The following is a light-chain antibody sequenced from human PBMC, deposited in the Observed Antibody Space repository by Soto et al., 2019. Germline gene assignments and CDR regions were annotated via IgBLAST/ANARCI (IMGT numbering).Light chain of an antibody. J-gene: IGKJ1*01. V-gene: IGKV2-30*01. Sequence: DVVMTQSPLSLPVTLGQPASISCRSSQSLLTSDGNTFLNWFQQRPGQSPRRLIYKVSNRHSGVTDKFHGSVSGTDFTLKISRVEAEYVGVYYCMRGSHWPPWTFGQGTKVEIK. CDR2: KVS. CDR1: QSLLTSDGNTF. CDR3: MRGSHWPPWT.